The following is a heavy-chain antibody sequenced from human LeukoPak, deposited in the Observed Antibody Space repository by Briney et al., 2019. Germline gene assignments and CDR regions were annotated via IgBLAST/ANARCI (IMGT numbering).Heavy chain of an antibody. V-gene: IGHV4-59*01. CDR2: IYYSGST. J-gene: IGHJ6*03. CDR1: GGSISSYY. CDR3: ARGIRGYYYYMDV. Sequence: SETLSLTCTVSGGSISSYYWSWIRQPPGKGLEWIGYIYYSGSTNYNPSLKSRVTISVDTSKNQFSLKLSSVTAADTAVYYCARGIRGYYYYMDVWGIGTTVTVSS. D-gene: IGHD2/OR15-2a*01.